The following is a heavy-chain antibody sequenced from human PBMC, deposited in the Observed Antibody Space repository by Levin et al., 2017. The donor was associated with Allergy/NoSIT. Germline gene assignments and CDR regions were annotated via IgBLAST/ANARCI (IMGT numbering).Heavy chain of an antibody. CDR3: ARGRLDYGVWAGYPYFES. CDR1: GFTFSDYY. J-gene: IGHJ4*02. D-gene: IGHD3-9*01. V-gene: IGHV3-11*01. Sequence: GGSLRLSCTASGFTFSDYYMNWIRQTPERGLEWISYVSTTSLTINYIDSVKGRFTISRDNAKNSVYLQMNSLRVEDTAVYYCARGRLDYGVWAGYPYFESWGQGALVTVSS. CDR2: VSTTSLTI.